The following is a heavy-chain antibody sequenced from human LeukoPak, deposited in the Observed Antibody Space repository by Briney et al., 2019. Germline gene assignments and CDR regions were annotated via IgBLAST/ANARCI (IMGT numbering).Heavy chain of an antibody. CDR1: GFTLDEYT. CDR2: ISWDGAST. D-gene: IGHD3-10*01. CDR3: ARGNYYYYYMDV. Sequence: GGSLRLSCAASGFTLDEYTMHWVRQAPGKGLEWVSLISWDGASTYYADSVEGRYTISRDNSKNSLYLQMNSLRTEDTALYYCARGNYYYYYMDVWGKGTTVTVSS. J-gene: IGHJ6*03. V-gene: IGHV3-43*01.